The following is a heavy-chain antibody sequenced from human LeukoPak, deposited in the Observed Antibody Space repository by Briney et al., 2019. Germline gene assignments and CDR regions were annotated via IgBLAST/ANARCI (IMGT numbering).Heavy chain of an antibody. V-gene: IGHV4-39*07. J-gene: IGHJ3*02. CDR1: GGSISSSNYY. D-gene: IGHD3-10*01. Sequence: SETLSLTCTVSGGSISSSNYYWGWIRQPPGKGLEWIGNIYSSGSTYYNSSLKSRVIILIDTAKNHFSLNLSSVTAADTAVYYCARSDGYGLVGIWGQGTMVTVSS. CDR3: ARSDGYGLVGI. CDR2: IYSSGST.